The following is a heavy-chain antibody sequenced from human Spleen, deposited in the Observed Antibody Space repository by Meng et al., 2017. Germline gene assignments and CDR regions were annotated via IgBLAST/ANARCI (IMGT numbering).Heavy chain of an antibody. CDR3: ARVDRYSGTYFDY. V-gene: IGHV4-4*02. Sequence: QVQLQESGPGLVKPSGTLSLTFAVSGDSVSGSNWWSWVRQPPGKGLEWIGEIFHIGSTNYNPSLKTRVAISVDRSKNQFSLKLTSVTAADTAVYYCARVDRYSGTYFDYWGHGALVTVSS. CDR1: GDSVSGSNW. D-gene: IGHD1-26*01. CDR2: IFHIGST. J-gene: IGHJ4*01.